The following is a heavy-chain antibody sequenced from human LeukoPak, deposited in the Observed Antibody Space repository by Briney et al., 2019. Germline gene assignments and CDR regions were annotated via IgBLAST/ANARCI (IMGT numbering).Heavy chain of an antibody. CDR1: GYTFTGYY. V-gene: IGHV1-2*02. Sequence: ASVKVSCKASGYTFTGYYMHWVRQAPGQGLEWMGWINPNSGGTNYAQKFQGRVTMTRDTSISTAYMELSRLRSDGTAVYYCAGDPTRGYDFWSGYYGGGDYWGQGTLVTVSS. CDR3: AGDPTRGYDFWSGYYGGGDY. D-gene: IGHD3-3*01. CDR2: INPNSGGT. J-gene: IGHJ4*02.